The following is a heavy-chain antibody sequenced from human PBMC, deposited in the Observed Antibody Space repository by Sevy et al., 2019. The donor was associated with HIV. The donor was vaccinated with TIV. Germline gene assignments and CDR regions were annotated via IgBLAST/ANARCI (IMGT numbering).Heavy chain of an antibody. Sequence: GGSLRLSCAASGFAFSDYAMRWVRQAPGKGLEWVAAISYAGDNKYFADSVKGRFTVSKDNSKNTLYLEMNILRAEDTAVYYCAKAHADCSGGTCYTAHYYYDMDVWGRGATVTVSS. CDR3: AKAHADCSGGTCYTAHYYYDMDV. V-gene: IGHV3-30*18. D-gene: IGHD2-15*01. CDR2: ISYAGDNK. CDR1: GFAFSDYA. J-gene: IGHJ6*02.